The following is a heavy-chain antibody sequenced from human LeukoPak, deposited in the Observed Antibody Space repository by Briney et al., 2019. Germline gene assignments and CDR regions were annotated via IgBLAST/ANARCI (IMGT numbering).Heavy chain of an antibody. CDR2: IYYNGST. CDR3: ARTSLGGAWFDP. J-gene: IGHJ5*02. D-gene: IGHD3-10*01. V-gene: IGHV4-30-4*08. Sequence: SETLSLTCTVSGGSISSGDYYWSWIRQPPGKGLEWIGYIYYNGSTYYNPSLKSRVTISVDTSKNQFSLKLSSVTAADTAVYYCARTSLGGAWFDPWGKGPVVTVSS. CDR1: GGSISSGDYY.